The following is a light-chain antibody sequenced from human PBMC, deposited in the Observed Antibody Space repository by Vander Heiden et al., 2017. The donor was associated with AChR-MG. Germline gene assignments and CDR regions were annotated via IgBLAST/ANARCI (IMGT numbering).Light chain of an antibody. CDR1: SSNIGNNY. J-gene: IGLJ7*01. CDR2: DNN. V-gene: IGLV1-51*01. CDR3: GTWDTSLSGAV. Sequence: QSVLTQPPSVSAAPGQKVTISCSGSSSNIGNNYVSWYQQLPGTAPKLLIYDNNQRPSGIPDRFSGSKSGTSATLGITGLQTGDEADYYCGTWDTSLSGAVFGGGTQLTVL.